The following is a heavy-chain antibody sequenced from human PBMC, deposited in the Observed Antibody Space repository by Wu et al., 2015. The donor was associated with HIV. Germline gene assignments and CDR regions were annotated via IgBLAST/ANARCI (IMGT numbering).Heavy chain of an antibody. CDR2: INPGIGST. CDR1: GYASTSYY. J-gene: IGHJ3*02. V-gene: IGHV1-46*03. Sequence: QVQLVQSGAEMKKPGASVNISCEASGYASTSYYIHWVRQAPGQGLEWLGLINPGIGSTYYAEKFQGRVTMTRDTSTNTVNMQLGTLTSEDTAVYYCNRGMQQWVNDAFDIWGQGTMVTVSS. CDR3: NRGMQQWVNDAFDI. D-gene: IGHD6-13*01.